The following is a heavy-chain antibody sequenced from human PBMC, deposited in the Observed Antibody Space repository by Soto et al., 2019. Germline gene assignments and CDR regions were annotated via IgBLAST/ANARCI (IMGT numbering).Heavy chain of an antibody. V-gene: IGHV1-69*08. CDR1: GGTFSSYT. Sequence: QVQLVQSGAEVKKPGSSVKVSCKASGGTFSSYTISWVRQAPGQGLEWMGRIIPILGIANYAQKFQGSVTITADKSTSTAYMELSSLRSEDTAVYYCAREPLAPDYGDYDIWGQGTMVTVSS. J-gene: IGHJ3*02. CDR3: AREPLAPDYGDYDI. D-gene: IGHD4-17*01. CDR2: IIPILGIA.